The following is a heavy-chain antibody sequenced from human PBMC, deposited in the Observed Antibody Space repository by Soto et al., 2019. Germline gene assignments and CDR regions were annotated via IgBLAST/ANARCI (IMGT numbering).Heavy chain of an antibody. D-gene: IGHD5-18*01. CDR2: INHSGST. J-gene: IGHJ4*02. V-gene: IGHV4-34*01. Sequence: ASETLSLTCAVYGGSFSGYYWSWIRQPPGKGLEWIGEINHSGSTNYNLSLKSRVTISVDTSKNQFSLKLSSVTAADTAVYYCAREVSYGYRFLDYWGQGTLVTVSS. CDR1: GGSFSGYY. CDR3: AREVSYGYRFLDY.